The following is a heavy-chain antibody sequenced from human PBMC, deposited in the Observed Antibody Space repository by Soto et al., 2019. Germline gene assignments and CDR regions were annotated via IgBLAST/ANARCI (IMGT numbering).Heavy chain of an antibody. CDR3: VRGCGRASCPYFFDY. Sequence: GGSLRLSCAASGFTFSTYWMSWVRQAPGKGLELVATIRQDGSEKHHVDSVEGRFTISRDNAKNSMYLQTNSLRAEDTAMYYCVRGCGRASCPYFFDYWGQGTLVTVS. CDR2: IRQDGSEK. V-gene: IGHV3-7*01. J-gene: IGHJ4*02. CDR1: GFTFSTYW. D-gene: IGHD2-2*01.